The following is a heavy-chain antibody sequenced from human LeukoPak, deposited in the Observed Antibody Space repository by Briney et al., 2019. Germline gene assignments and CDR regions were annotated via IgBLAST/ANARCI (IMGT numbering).Heavy chain of an antibody. CDR2: ISSSSSYI. Sequence: GGSLRLSCAASGFTFSSYGVNWVRQAPGKGLEWVSSISSSSSYIYYADSVKGRFTISRDNAKNSLYLQMNSLRAEDTALYYCTKVDSRGYPAFDSWGQGTMVTVTS. V-gene: IGHV3-21*01. CDR1: GFTFSSYG. CDR3: TKVDSRGYPAFDS. D-gene: IGHD3-22*01. J-gene: IGHJ4*02.